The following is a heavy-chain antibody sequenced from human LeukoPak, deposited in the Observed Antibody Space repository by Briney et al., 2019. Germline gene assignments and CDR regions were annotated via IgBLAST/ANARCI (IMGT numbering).Heavy chain of an antibody. CDR2: INPNSGGT. J-gene: IGHJ6*02. CDR1: GYTFTSYG. CDR3: ARALYYDFWSGYYTDYYYGMDV. Sequence: GASVKVSCKASGYTFTSYGISWVRQAPGQGLEWMGWINPNSGGTNYAQKFQGRVTMTRDTSISTAYMELSRLRSDDTAVYYCARALYYDFWSGYYTDYYYGMDVWGQGTTVTVSS. V-gene: IGHV1-2*02. D-gene: IGHD3-3*01.